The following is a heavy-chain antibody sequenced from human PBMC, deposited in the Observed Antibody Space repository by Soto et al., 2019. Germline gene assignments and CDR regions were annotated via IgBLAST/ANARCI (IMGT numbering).Heavy chain of an antibody. Sequence: QLQLQESGPGLVKPSETLSLTCTVSGGSISSSTYYWGWIRQPPGKGLEWIGSIYYSGSTYYSPFLKSRVTISVDTSKNQFSLKLSSVTAADTAVYYCANSYGDYVSYWGQGTLVTVSS. CDR3: ANSYGDYVSY. CDR1: GGSISSSTYY. V-gene: IGHV4-39*01. J-gene: IGHJ4*02. CDR2: IYYSGST. D-gene: IGHD4-17*01.